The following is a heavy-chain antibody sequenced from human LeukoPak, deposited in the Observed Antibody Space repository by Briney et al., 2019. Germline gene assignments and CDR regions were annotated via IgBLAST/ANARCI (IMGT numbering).Heavy chain of an antibody. D-gene: IGHD2-2*01. J-gene: IGHJ2*01. CDR2: IYSSGST. CDR3: ARGQYHLLYWYFDL. Sequence: SETLSLTCTVSGGSISSYYWSWIRQLAGKGLEWIGRIYSSGSTNYNPSLKSRVTTSVDTSKNQFSLKLSSVTAADTAVYYCARGQYHLLYWYFDLWGRGTLVTVSS. V-gene: IGHV4-4*07. CDR1: GGSISSYY.